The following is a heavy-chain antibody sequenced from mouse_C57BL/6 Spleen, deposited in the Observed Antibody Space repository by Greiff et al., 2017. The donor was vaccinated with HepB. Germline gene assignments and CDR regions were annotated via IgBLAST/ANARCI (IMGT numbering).Heavy chain of an antibody. Sequence: QVQLQQSGAELVKPGASVKMSCKASGYTFTSYWITWVKQRPGQGLEWIGDIYPGSGSTNYNEKFKSKATLTVDTSSSTAYMQLSSLTSEDSAVYYCARFDRYYAIDYWGQGTSVTVSS. CDR1: GYTFTSYW. CDR2: IYPGSGST. CDR3: ARFDRYYAIDY. V-gene: IGHV1-55*01. J-gene: IGHJ4*01.